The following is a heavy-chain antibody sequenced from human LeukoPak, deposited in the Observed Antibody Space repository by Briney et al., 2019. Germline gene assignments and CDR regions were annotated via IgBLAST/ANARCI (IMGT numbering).Heavy chain of an antibody. CDR2: TGTAGDT. D-gene: IGHD6-6*01. J-gene: IGHJ3*02. CDR1: GFTFSSYD. Sequence: GGSLRLSCAASGFTFSSYDMHWVRQATGKGLEWVSGTGTAGDTYYPGSVKGRSTISRENAKNSLYLQMNSLRAEDTAVYYCARAKDSSSSGDAFGIWGQGTMVTVSS. V-gene: IGHV3-13*01. CDR3: ARAKDSSSSGDAFGI.